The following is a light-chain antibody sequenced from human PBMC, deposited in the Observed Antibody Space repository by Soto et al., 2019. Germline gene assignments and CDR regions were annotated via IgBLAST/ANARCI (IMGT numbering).Light chain of an antibody. CDR1: SSDIGSHNL. J-gene: IGLJ2*01. V-gene: IGLV2-23*01. Sequence: QSALTQPASVSGSPGQSITISCTGSSSDIGSHNLVSWYQQYPGKAPKLMIFDANKRPSGVSNRFSGSKSGNTASLTVSGLQADDEADYYCCSYVGTSTIFGGGTKLTVL. CDR2: DAN. CDR3: CSYVGTSTI.